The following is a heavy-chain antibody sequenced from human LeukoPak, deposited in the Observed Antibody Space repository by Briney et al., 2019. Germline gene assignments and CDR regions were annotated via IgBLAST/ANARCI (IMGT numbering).Heavy chain of an antibody. J-gene: IGHJ4*02. V-gene: IGHV6-1*01. Sequence: SQTPSLTCAISGDSVSSNSVAWNWIRQSPSRGLEWLGRTYYRSKWYNDYAVSVKSRITIDPDTSKNQFSLHLNSVTPEDTAVYYCARDRGYVFDYWGQATLVTVSS. CDR2: TYYRSKWYN. CDR3: ARDRGYVFDY. CDR1: GDSVSSNSVA. D-gene: IGHD5-12*01.